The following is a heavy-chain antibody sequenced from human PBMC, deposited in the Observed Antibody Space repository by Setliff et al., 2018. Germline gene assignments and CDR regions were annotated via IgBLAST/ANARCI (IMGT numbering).Heavy chain of an antibody. D-gene: IGHD3-22*01. Sequence: SETLSLTCAVYGGSFSGFYWPWIRQSPGKGMGGIGEINHSGGNDYNPSLKSRVTISVDTSKNQFSLKLMSVTAADTAVYYCATMRNYYETGNYYSSRWFDPWGQGTLVTVSS. J-gene: IGHJ5*02. CDR2: INHSGGN. V-gene: IGHV4-34*01. CDR3: ATMRNYYETGNYYSSRWFDP. CDR1: GGSFSGFY.